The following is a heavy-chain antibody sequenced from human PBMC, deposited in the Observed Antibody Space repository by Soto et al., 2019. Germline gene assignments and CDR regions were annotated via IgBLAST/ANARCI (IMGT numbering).Heavy chain of an antibody. J-gene: IGHJ6*02. Sequence: GGSLRLSCAASGCTFSSYSMNWVRQAPGKGLEWVSYISSSSSTIYYADSVKGRFTISRDNAKNSLYLQMNSLRDEDTAVYYCARDGTAVAGPDYYYYYGMDVWGQGTTVTVSS. D-gene: IGHD6-19*01. CDR1: GCTFSSYS. CDR3: ARDGTAVAGPDYYYYYGMDV. CDR2: ISSSSSTI. V-gene: IGHV3-48*02.